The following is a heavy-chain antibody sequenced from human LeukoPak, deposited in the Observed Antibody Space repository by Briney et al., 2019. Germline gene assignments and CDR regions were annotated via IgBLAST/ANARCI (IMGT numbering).Heavy chain of an antibody. D-gene: IGHD5-12*01. CDR1: GGSISSYY. V-gene: IGHV4-59*01. Sequence: NPSKTLSLTCTVSGGSISSYYWSWIRQPPGKGLEWIGYIYYSGSTNYNPSLKSRVTISVDTSKNQFSLRLSSVTAADTAVYYCARNGGGDIVATVYYFDYWGQGTLVTVSS. CDR2: IYYSGST. J-gene: IGHJ4*02. CDR3: ARNGGGDIVATVYYFDY.